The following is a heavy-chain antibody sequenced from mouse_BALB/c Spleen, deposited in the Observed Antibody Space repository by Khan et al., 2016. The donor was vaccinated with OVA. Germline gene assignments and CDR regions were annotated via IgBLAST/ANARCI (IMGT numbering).Heavy chain of an antibody. V-gene: IGHV1-5*01. CDR1: GYSFTNYW. CDR2: IYPGNSDT. Sequence: VQLKESGTVLARPGASVKMSCKASGYSFTNYWMHWVKQRPGQVLEWVGAIYPGNSDTRHNQKFKGKAKLTAVTSASTAYMELSSLTSEDSAVYYCSRSYDSYYFDYWGLGTTLTVSS. J-gene: IGHJ2*01. CDR3: SRSYDSYYFDY. D-gene: IGHD2-4*01.